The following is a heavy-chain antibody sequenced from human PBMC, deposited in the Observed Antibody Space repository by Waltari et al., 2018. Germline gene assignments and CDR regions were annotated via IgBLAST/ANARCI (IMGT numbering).Heavy chain of an antibody. V-gene: IGHV3-23*03. CDR3: AKDFDSS. D-gene: IGHD3-9*01. CDR1: GFTFSSYA. CDR2: IYSGGST. Sequence: EVQLLESGGGLVQPGGSLRLSCAASGFTFSSYAMSWVRPAPGKGREWVSVIYSGGSTYCADSVKGRFTISRDNSKNTLYLQMNSLRAEDTAVYYCAKDFDSSWGQGTLVTVSS. J-gene: IGHJ5*02.